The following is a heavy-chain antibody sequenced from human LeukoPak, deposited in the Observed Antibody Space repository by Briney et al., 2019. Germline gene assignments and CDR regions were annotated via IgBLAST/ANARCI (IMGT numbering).Heavy chain of an antibody. J-gene: IGHJ5*02. CDR3: VRGQTSLDNWFDP. Sequence: GGSLRLSFVASGFTFSHSWMTWVRQAPGKGLEWVSYIRPNDGTTHYADSVKGRFTISRDNAKNSLPLQMTSLRVDDTAVYYCVRGQTSLDNWFDPWGQGTLVIVSS. CDR1: GFTFSHSW. CDR2: IRPNDGTT. V-gene: IGHV3-48*01.